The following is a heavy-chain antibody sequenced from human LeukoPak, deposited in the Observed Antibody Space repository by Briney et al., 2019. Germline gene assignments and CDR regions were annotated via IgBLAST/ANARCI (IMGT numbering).Heavy chain of an antibody. Sequence: SQTLSLTCTVSGGSISSGDYYWIWIRQPPGKGLEWIGYIYYSGSTNYNPSLKSRVTRLVDTSKNQFSLKLSSVTAADTAVYYCARQGSGNYLSPVNYWGQGTLVTVSS. J-gene: IGHJ4*02. V-gene: IGHV4-30-4*01. CDR1: GGSISSGDYY. D-gene: IGHD1-26*01. CDR2: IYYSGST. CDR3: ARQGSGNYLSPVNY.